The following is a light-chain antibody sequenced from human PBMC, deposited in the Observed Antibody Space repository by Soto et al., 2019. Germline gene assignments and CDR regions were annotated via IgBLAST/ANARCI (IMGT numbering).Light chain of an antibody. Sequence: DIQMTQSPSAMSASVGDRVTITCRASQGVSNFLAWIRQKPGKVPQRLIYAASSLQSGVPSRFSGSGSGTEFNLTISSLQPEDFATYYCLQQHSYPLTFGQGTRLEIK. CDR2: AAS. J-gene: IGKJ5*01. V-gene: IGKV1-17*03. CDR3: LQQHSYPLT. CDR1: QGVSNF.